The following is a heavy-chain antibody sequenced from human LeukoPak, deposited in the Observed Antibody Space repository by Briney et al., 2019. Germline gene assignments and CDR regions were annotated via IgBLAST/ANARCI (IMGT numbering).Heavy chain of an antibody. CDR3: ARVNYYYYYGMDV. Sequence: GGSLRLSCAASGFTFSSYAMHWVRQAPGKGLEWVAVISYDGSNKYYADSVKGRFTISRDNAKNSLYLQMNSLRVEDTSVYYCARVNYYYYYGMDVWGQGTTVTVSS. V-gene: IGHV3-30-3*01. CDR1: GFTFSSYA. D-gene: IGHD4-23*01. CDR2: ISYDGSNK. J-gene: IGHJ6*02.